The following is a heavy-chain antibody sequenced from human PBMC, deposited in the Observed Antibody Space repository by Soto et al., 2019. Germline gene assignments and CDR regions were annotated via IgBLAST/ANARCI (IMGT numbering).Heavy chain of an antibody. Sequence: GGSLRLSCAASEFIFIKSSMMWVRQAPGAGLEWVSGINGSGGRTFYADSVKGRFTISRDNLKDTLFMQMNSLKAEDTAIYYCVKWGDDSKYFHHWGQGTLVTVSS. V-gene: IGHV3-23*01. CDR1: EFIFIKSS. D-gene: IGHD2-21*02. CDR3: VKWGDDSKYFHH. J-gene: IGHJ1*01. CDR2: INGSGGRT.